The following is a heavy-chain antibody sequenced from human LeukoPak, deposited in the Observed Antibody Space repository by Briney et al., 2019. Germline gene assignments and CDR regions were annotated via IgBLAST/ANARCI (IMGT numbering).Heavy chain of an antibody. Sequence: RASVKVSCKASGGTFSSYAISWVRQAPGQGLEWMGGIIPIFGTANYAQKFQGRVTITADESTSTAYMGLSSLRSEDTAVYYCARAPTTVVTRYDYWGQGTLVTVSS. CDR2: IIPIFGTA. V-gene: IGHV1-69*13. CDR1: GGTFSSYA. D-gene: IGHD4-23*01. CDR3: ARAPTTVVTRYDY. J-gene: IGHJ4*02.